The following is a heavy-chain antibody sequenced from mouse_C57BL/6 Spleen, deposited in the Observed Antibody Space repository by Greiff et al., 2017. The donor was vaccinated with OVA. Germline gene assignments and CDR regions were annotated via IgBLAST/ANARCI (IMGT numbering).Heavy chain of an antibody. CDR3: ARSWLTYYYAMDF. V-gene: IGHV1-54*01. CDR1: GYAFTNYL. J-gene: IGHJ4*01. Sequence: VNLVESGAELVRPGTSVKVSCKASGYAFTNYLIEWVKQRPGQGLEWIGVINPGSGGTNYNEKFKGKATLTADKSSSTAYMQLSSLTSEDSAVYFCARSWLTYYYAMDFWGQGTSVTVSS. CDR2: INPGSGGT. D-gene: IGHD1-2*01.